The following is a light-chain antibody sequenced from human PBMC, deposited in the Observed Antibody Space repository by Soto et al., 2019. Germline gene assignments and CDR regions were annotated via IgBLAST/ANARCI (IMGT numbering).Light chain of an antibody. V-gene: IGKV1-17*01. J-gene: IGKJ5*01. CDR1: QGIGNG. CDR3: LRHNDYPIT. Sequence: DIQMTQSPSSLAASVGDRVTITCRASQGIGNGLSWFQQKPGKAPKRLIYAASTLQSGVPSRFSGSGSGTDFTLTISSLQPEDFATYYCLRHNDYPITFRQGTRLEIK. CDR2: AAS.